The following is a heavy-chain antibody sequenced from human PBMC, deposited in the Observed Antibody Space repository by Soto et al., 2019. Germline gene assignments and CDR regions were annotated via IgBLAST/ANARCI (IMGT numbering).Heavy chain of an antibody. J-gene: IGHJ6*02. CDR1: GGSISGGDYS. V-gene: IGHV4-30-2*01. Sequence: QLQLQESGSGLVKPSQTLSLTCTVSGGSISGGDYSWTWIRQPPGKGLDWIGYIYDSGSAYSNPSLQSRVTISVDRSKNQFSLKLSSVTAADTAVYYCAREGAGLDVWGQGTTVTVSS. CDR2: IYDSGSA. CDR3: AREGAGLDV. D-gene: IGHD1-26*01.